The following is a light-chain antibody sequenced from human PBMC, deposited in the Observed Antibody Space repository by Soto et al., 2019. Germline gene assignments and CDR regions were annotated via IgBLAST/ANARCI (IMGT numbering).Light chain of an antibody. CDR1: SSDVGSYNL. Sequence: QSVLTQPASVSGSPGQSITISCTGTSSDVGSYNLVSWYQQHPGKAPKLMIYEGSKRPSGIPDRFSGSKSGTSATLGITGLQTGDEADYYCGTWDSSLSAYVFGTGTKVTVL. CDR3: GTWDSSLSAYV. CDR2: EGS. V-gene: IGLV2-14*02. J-gene: IGLJ1*01.